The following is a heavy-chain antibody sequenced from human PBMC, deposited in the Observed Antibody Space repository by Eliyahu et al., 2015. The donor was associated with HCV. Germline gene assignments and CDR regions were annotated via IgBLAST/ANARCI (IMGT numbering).Heavy chain of an antibody. CDR2: IYTSGTP. J-gene: IGHJ4*02. D-gene: IGHD3-9*01. CDR1: GDSISXGSYY. V-gene: IGHV4-61*02. CDR3: ARLLGAPIRFIDWFFDY. Sequence: QVHLQESGPGLVKPSQTLSLTCAVSGDSISXGSYYWTWIRQPAGKGLEWIGHIYTSGTPKYNPSLKSRVAISLDTSKNQFSLKLTSVTAADTAVYYCARLLGAPIRFIDWFFDYWGQGALVTVSS.